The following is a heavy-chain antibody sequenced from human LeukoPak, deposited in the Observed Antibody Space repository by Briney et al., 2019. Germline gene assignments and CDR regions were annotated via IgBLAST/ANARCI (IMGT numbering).Heavy chain of an antibody. V-gene: IGHV3-21*01. CDR2: ISSSSSYI. CDR1: GFTFSSYS. Sequence: GGSLRLSCAASGFTFSSYSMNWVRQAPGKGLEWVSSISSSSSYIYYADSVKGRFTISRDNAKNSLYLQMNGLRAEDTAVYYCARDLTYYYDSAWGQGTMVTVSS. CDR3: ARDLTYYYDSA. D-gene: IGHD3-22*01. J-gene: IGHJ3*01.